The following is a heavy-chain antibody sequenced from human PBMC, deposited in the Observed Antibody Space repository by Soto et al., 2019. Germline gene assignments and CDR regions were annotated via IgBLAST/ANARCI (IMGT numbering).Heavy chain of an antibody. V-gene: IGHV1-69*13. CDR3: ATVRAGPMIVVATPYYYYGMDV. J-gene: IGHJ6*02. Sequence: SVKVSCKASGGTFSSYAISGVRQAPGRGLEWMGGIIPIFGTENYAQKFQGRVTITADESTSTAYMELSSLRSEDTAVYYRATVRAGPMIVVATPYYYYGMDVFGQGTTLTVSS. CDR2: IIPIFGTE. CDR1: GGTFSSYA. D-gene: IGHD3-22*01.